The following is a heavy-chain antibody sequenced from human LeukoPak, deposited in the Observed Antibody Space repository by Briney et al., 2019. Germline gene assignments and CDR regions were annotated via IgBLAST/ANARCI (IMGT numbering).Heavy chain of an antibody. Sequence: PGGSLRLSCAASGFTFSSYAMSWFRQAPGKGLEWVGFIRSKAYGGTTEYAASVKGRFTISRDDSKSIAYLQMNSLRAEDTALYYCAKIVWNTYVYFDYWGQGTLVTVSS. CDR2: IRSKAYGGTT. CDR3: AKIVWNTYVYFDY. V-gene: IGHV3-49*03. J-gene: IGHJ4*02. CDR1: GFTFSSYA. D-gene: IGHD2/OR15-2a*01.